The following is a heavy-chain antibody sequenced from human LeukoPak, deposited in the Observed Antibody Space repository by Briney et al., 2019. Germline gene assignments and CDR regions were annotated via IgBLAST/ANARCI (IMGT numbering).Heavy chain of an antibody. CDR3: ARARNAITIFGVVTVRGGMDV. CDR1: DYTFTSYG. J-gene: IGHJ6*02. Sequence: ASVKVSCKASDYTFTSYGISWVRQAPGQGLEWMGWISAHNGNTNYAQKVQDRVTLTTDPSTSTAYMELSSLRSEDTAVYYCARARNAITIFGVVTVRGGMDVWGQGTTVTVSS. D-gene: IGHD3-3*01. V-gene: IGHV1-18*01. CDR2: ISAHNGNT.